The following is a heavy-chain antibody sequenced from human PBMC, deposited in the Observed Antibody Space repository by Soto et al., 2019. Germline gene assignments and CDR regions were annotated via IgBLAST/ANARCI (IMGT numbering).Heavy chain of an antibody. J-gene: IGHJ6*02. CDR1: GYTFTGYY. CDR2: INPNSGGT. D-gene: IGHD2-2*01. Sequence: QVQLVQSGAEVKKPGASVKVSCKASGYTFTGYYMHWVRQAPGQGLEWMGWINPNSGGTNYAQKFQGWVTMTRDTSISTAYMELSRLRSDDTAVYYCARGREYCISTSCPPDGMDVWGQGTTVTVSS. V-gene: IGHV1-2*04. CDR3: ARGREYCISTSCPPDGMDV.